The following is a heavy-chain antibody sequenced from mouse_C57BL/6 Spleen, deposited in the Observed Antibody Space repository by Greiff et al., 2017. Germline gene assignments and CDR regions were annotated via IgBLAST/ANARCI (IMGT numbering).Heavy chain of an antibody. Sequence: EVMLVESGGGLVKPGGSLQLSCAASGFTFSSYAMSWVRQTPEKRLEWVATISDGGSYTYYPDNVKGRFTISRDNAKNNLYLQMSHLKSEDTAMYYCARDPGDDTDFDYWGQGTTLTVSS. CDR3: ARDPGDDTDFDY. J-gene: IGHJ2*01. V-gene: IGHV5-4*01. CDR1: GFTFSSYA. D-gene: IGHD2-12*01. CDR2: ISDGGSYT.